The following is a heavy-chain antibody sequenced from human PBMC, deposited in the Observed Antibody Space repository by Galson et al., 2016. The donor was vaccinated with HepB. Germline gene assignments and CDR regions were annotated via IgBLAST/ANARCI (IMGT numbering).Heavy chain of an antibody. Sequence: SLRLSCAASGFTFSSYAMSWVRQAPGKGLEWVSAISYRGYSTYYAGSVKSRFTISRDNSKNTGYLQMNSLRAEDTAVYYCAKVGNIVATWEFDYWGQGTLVTVS. J-gene: IGHJ4*02. CDR2: ISYRGYST. CDR1: GFTFSSYA. D-gene: IGHD5-12*01. V-gene: IGHV3-23*01. CDR3: AKVGNIVATWEFDY.